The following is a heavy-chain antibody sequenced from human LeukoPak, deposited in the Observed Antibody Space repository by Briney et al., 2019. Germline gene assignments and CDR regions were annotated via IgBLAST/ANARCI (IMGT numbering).Heavy chain of an antibody. V-gene: IGHV3-7*01. J-gene: IGHJ3*02. CDR1: GFTFSNSW. D-gene: IGHD4-11*01. Sequence: PGGSLRLSCAASGFTFSNSWMSWVRQAPGKGLEWVANIKQDESEKNYVDSVKGRFTISRDNAKNSLYLQMYSLRAEDTAVYYCAREGQDYPDAFDIWGQGTMVTVSS. CDR2: IKQDESEK. CDR3: AREGQDYPDAFDI.